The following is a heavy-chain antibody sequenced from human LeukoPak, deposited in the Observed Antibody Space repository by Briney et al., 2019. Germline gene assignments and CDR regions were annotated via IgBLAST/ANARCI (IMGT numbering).Heavy chain of an antibody. CDR2: ISSSSSTI. CDR1: GFTFSSYS. D-gene: IGHD3-22*01. V-gene: IGHV3-48*04. J-gene: IGHJ4*02. CDR3: AREDYYDSSGYPPFDY. Sequence: GGSLRLSYAASGFTFSSYSMNWVRQAPGKGLEWVSYISSSSSTIYYADSVKGRFTISRDNAKNSLYLQMNSLRAEDTAVYYCAREDYYDSSGYPPFDYWGQGTLVTVSS.